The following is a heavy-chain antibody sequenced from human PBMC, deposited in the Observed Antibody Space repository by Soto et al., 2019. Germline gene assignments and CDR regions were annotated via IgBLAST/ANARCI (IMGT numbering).Heavy chain of an antibody. D-gene: IGHD3-16*01. CDR1: GYTFIRYG. J-gene: IGHJ6*02. V-gene: IGHV1-18*01. Sequence: QVQLVQSAAEVKKPGASVKVSCKASGYTFIRYGITWVRQAPGQGPEWMGWISPYNDYTIYAQKVQGRVTMTTDTSTXTXYXXLRSLKSDDTAVYYCARGGYYDNNWGKLRHYGLDVWGQGTSVTVSS. CDR2: ISPYNDYT. CDR3: ARGGYYDNNWGKLRHYGLDV.